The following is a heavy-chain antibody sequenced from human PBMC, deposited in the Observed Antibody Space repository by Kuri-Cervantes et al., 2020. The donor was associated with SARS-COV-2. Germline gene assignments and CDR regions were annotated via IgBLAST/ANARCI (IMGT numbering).Heavy chain of an antibody. Sequence: SETLSLTCTVSGGSISDHHWSWIRQSPGKGLEWIGYIYDSGTTNYNPSLKSRVTVSVDKSKNHFSLRLSSVTAADTAVYYCARDLNGQLWSTGLGYWGQGTLVTVSS. V-gene: IGHV4-59*11. J-gene: IGHJ4*02. D-gene: IGHD5-18*01. CDR3: ARDLNGQLWSTGLGY. CDR2: IYDSGTT. CDR1: GGSISDHH.